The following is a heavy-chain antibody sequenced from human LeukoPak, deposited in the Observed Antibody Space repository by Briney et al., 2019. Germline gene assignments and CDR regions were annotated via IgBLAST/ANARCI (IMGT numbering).Heavy chain of an antibody. CDR1: GHTFTSYD. CDR3: ARRIAAAGVGIVY. CDR2: MNPDSGNT. V-gene: IGHV1-8*01. D-gene: IGHD6-13*01. Sequence: ASVKVSCKASGHTFTSYDINWVRQATGQGLEWMGWMNPDSGNTGYTQKFQGRVTMTRNPSISTAYMELSSLTSEDTAVYYCARRIAAAGVGIVYWGQGTLVTVSS. J-gene: IGHJ4*02.